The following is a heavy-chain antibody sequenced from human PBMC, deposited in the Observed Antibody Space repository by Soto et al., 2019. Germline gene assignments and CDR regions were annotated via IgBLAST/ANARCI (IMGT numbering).Heavy chain of an antibody. CDR1: GFTFSSYG. D-gene: IGHD4-17*01. Sequence: GGSLRLSCAASGFTFSSYGMHRVRQAPGKGLEWVAVIWYDGSNKYYADSVKGRFTISRDNSKNTLYLQMNSLRAEDTAVYYCARDGRGTTVTTEPYYYGMDVWGQGTTVTVSS. CDR2: IWYDGSNK. CDR3: ARDGRGTTVTTEPYYYGMDV. V-gene: IGHV3-33*01. J-gene: IGHJ6*02.